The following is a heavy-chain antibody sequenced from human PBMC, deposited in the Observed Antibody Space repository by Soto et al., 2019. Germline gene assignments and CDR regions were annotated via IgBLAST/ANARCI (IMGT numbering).Heavy chain of an antibody. CDR2: IYHTGSS. CDR1: GGSISGGYS. V-gene: IGHV4-30-2*01. J-gene: IGHJ3*02. CDR3: AKEGDYSAFDI. Sequence: QVQLQESGSGLVRPSQTLSLTCTVSGGSISGGYSWGWIRQPPGKGLEWIGYIYHTGSSHYSPSLKNRVTMSVDKSNNHFSLRLTSVTAADTAVYFCAKEGDYSAFDIWGQGTMVIVSS. D-gene: IGHD4-17*01.